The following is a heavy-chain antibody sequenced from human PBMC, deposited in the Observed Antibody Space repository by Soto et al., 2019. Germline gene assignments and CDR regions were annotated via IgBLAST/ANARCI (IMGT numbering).Heavy chain of an antibody. D-gene: IGHD4-17*01. V-gene: IGHV3-74*01. CDR2: INNYGSAT. J-gene: IGHJ4*02. CDR1: GFTFTSYW. CDR3: ARGDYGDHFRTIDY. Sequence: VQLVESGGGLVQPGGSLGLSCATSGFTFTSYWMHWVRQAPGKGLVWVSRINNYGSATSYAASVKGRFTISRDNAKNTLYLKMDSLRADDTAVYYCARGDYGDHFRTIDYWGQGTLVTVSS.